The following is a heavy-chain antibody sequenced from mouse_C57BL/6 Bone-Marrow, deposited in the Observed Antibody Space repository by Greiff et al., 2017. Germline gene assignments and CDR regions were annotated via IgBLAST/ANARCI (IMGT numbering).Heavy chain of an antibody. Sequence: EVQLQQSGTVLARPGASVKLSCKTSGYTFTSYWMHWVKQRPGQGLEWIGAIYPGNSDTSYNQKFKGKAKLTAVTAASTAYMELSSLTNEDAAVYYCTVYEYGGGSDYWGQGTTLTVSS. J-gene: IGHJ2*01. CDR2: IYPGNSDT. CDR1: GYTFTSYW. V-gene: IGHV1-5*01. D-gene: IGHD2-4*01. CDR3: TVYEYGGGSDY.